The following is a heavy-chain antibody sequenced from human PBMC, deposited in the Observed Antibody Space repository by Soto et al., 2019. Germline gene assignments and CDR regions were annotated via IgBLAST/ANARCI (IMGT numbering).Heavy chain of an antibody. Sequence: GGSLRLSCAASGFTFSSYWMHWVRQAPGKGLVWVSRINSDGSSTSYADSVKGRFTISRDNAKNTLYLQMNSLRAEDTAVYYCAKLGSGDIVVVPAAGPDYYYGMDVWGQGTTVTVSS. D-gene: IGHD2-2*01. CDR3: AKLGSGDIVVVPAAGPDYYYGMDV. J-gene: IGHJ6*02. V-gene: IGHV3-74*01. CDR2: INSDGSST. CDR1: GFTFSSYW.